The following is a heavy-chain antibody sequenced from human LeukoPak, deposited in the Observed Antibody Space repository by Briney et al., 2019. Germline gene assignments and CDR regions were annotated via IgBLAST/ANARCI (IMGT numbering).Heavy chain of an antibody. CDR2: IIPIFGTA. V-gene: IGHV1-69*06. D-gene: IGHD3-16*01. CDR1: GGTFSSYA. CDR3: ASHSEVWGEREPFDY. J-gene: IGHJ4*02. Sequence: GASVKVSCKASGGTFSSYAISWVRQAPGQGLEWMGGIIPIFGTANYAQKFQGRVTITADKSTSTAYMELSNLRSEDTAVYYCASHSEVWGEREPFDYWGQGTLVTVSS.